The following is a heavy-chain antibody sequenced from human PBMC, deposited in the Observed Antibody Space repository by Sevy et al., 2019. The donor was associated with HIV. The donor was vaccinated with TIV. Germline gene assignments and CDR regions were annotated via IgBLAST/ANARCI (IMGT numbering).Heavy chain of an antibody. CDR1: GFTFDDYA. D-gene: IGHD3-22*01. J-gene: IGHJ6*02. V-gene: IGHV3-9*01. CDR2: ISWNSGSI. Sequence: GGSLRLSCAASGFTFDDYAMHWVRQAPGKGLEWVSGISWNSGSIGYADSVKGRFTISRDNAKNSLYLQMNSLRAEDTALYYCAKDTAPHYYDSSGQYYYYYGMDVWGQGTTVTLSS. CDR3: AKDTAPHYYDSSGQYYYYYGMDV.